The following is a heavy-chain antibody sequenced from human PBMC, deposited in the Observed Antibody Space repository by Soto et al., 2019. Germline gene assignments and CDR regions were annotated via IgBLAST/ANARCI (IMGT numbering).Heavy chain of an antibody. CDR3: ARGCYYDRTEVEDAFDI. Sequence: EVQLVESGGGLVQPGGSLRLSCAASGFTVSSNYMSWVRQAPGKGLEWVSVIYSGGSTYYADSVKGRFTISRDNSKNTLYLQMNSLRAEDTAVYYCARGCYYDRTEVEDAFDIWGQGTMVTVSS. D-gene: IGHD3-22*01. V-gene: IGHV3-66*01. J-gene: IGHJ3*02. CDR2: IYSGGST. CDR1: GFTVSSNY.